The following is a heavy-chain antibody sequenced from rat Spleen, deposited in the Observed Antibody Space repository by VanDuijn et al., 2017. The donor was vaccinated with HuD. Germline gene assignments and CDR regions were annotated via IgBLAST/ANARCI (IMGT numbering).Heavy chain of an antibody. D-gene: IGHD1-12*02. J-gene: IGHJ2*01. CDR3: ASPGSYYDY. CDR2: ISTGGGNT. CDR1: GFTFSDYG. V-gene: IGHV5-25*01. Sequence: EVQLVESDGGLVQPGRSLKLSCAASGFTFSDYGVAWVRQAPTKGLEWVASISTGGGNTYYRDSVKGRFTISRDNAKSTLYRQMDSLRSEDTATYYCASPGSYYDYWGQGVMVTVSS.